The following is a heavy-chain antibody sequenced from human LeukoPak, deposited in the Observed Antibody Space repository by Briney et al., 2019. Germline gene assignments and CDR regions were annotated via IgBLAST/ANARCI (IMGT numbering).Heavy chain of an antibody. CDR2: ISGSGGST. Sequence: PGGSLRLSCAASGFTFSSYAMSWVRQAPGKELEWVSAISGSGGSTYYADSVEGRFTISRDNSKNTLYLQMNSLRAEDTAVYYCAKSSGDPFDAFDIWGQGTMVTVSS. V-gene: IGHV3-23*01. J-gene: IGHJ3*02. D-gene: IGHD4-17*01. CDR3: AKSSGDPFDAFDI. CDR1: GFTFSSYA.